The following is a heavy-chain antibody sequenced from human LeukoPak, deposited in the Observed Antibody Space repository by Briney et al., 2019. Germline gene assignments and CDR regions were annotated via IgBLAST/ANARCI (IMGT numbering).Heavy chain of an antibody. Sequence: GALRLSCVGSGFTFSTHGMNWVRQAPGKGLEWVSGIGGSGIGHSTHYADSVKGRFTISRDNSKNTLYLQMNSLRAEDTAVYYCARDSRRQYSGYDEGLWGQGTLVTVSS. CDR1: GFTFSTHG. D-gene: IGHD5-12*01. J-gene: IGHJ4*02. CDR3: ARDSRRQYSGYDEGL. CDR2: IGGSGIGHST. V-gene: IGHV3-23*01.